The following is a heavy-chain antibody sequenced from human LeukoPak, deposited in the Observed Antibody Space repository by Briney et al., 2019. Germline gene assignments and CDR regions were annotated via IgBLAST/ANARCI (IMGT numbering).Heavy chain of an antibody. J-gene: IGHJ4*02. CDR3: ARGMNWVYFDY. D-gene: IGHD7-27*01. Sequence: PSETLSLTCAVYGGSFSGYYWSWIRQHPGKGLEWIGYIYYSGSTNYNPSLKSRVTISVDTSKNQFSLKLSSVTAADTAVYYCARGMNWVYFDYWGQGTLVTVSS. V-gene: IGHV4-59*01. CDR1: GGSFSGYY. CDR2: IYYSGST.